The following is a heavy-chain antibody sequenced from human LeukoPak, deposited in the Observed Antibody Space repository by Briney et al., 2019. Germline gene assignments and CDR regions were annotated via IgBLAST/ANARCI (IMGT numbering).Heavy chain of an antibody. J-gene: IGHJ4*02. V-gene: IGHV3-48*02. CDR2: ISSSSSTI. D-gene: IGHD3-10*01. CDR1: GFTFSNYE. CDR3: AREIPVLLWFGGAFDY. Sequence: GGSLRLSCAASGFTFSNYEMNWVRQAPGKGLEWVSYISSSSSTIYYADSVKGRFTISRDNAKNSLYLQMNSLRDEDTAVYYCAREIPVLLWFGGAFDYWGQGTLVTVSS.